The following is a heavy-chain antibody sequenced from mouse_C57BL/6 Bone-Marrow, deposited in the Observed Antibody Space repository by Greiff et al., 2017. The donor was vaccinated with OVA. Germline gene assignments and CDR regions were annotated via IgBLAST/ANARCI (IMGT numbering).Heavy chain of an antibody. Sequence: QVQLQQSGAELMKPGASVKLSCKATGYTFTGYWIEWVKQRPGHGLEWIGEILPGSGSTNYNEKFKGKATFTADTSSNTAYMQLSSLTTEDSAIYYCARPPYYSVSRPYSFDYWGQGTTLTVSS. V-gene: IGHV1-9*01. CDR3: ARPPYYSVSRPYSFDY. CDR2: ILPGSGST. CDR1: GYTFTGYW. J-gene: IGHJ2*01. D-gene: IGHD1-1*01.